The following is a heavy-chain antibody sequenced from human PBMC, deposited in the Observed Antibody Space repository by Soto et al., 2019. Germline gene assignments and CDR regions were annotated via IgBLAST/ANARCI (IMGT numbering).Heavy chain of an antibody. CDR3: ASPSPRYCSGGSCLEFPDAFDI. CDR2: IYYSGST. CDR1: GGSISSSSYY. J-gene: IGHJ3*02. V-gene: IGHV4-39*01. Sequence: QLQLQESGPGLVKPSETLSLTCTVSGGSISSSSYYWGWIRQPPGKGLEWIGSIYYSGSTYYNPSLQSRVTISVDTSKNQFSLKLSSVTAADTAVYYCASPSPRYCSGGSCLEFPDAFDIWGQGTMVTVSS. D-gene: IGHD2-15*01.